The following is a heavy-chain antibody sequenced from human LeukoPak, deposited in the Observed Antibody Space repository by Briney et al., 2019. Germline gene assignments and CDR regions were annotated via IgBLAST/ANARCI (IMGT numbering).Heavy chain of an antibody. D-gene: IGHD4-17*01. Sequence: ASVKVSCKASGYTFTSYDINWVRQATGQGLEWMGWMNPNSGNTGYAQKFQGRVTMTRNTSISTAYMELSSLRSEDTAVYYYARELNYGDLGYYYYGMDVWGQGTTVTVSS. CDR1: GYTFTSYD. CDR3: ARELNYGDLGYYYYGMDV. CDR2: MNPNSGNT. J-gene: IGHJ6*02. V-gene: IGHV1-8*01.